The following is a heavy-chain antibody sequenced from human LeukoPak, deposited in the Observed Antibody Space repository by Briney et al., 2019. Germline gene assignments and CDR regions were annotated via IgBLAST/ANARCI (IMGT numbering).Heavy chain of an antibody. CDR3: ARVQSRVRGAFDI. D-gene: IGHD3-10*01. CDR2: INPSSGST. Sequence: EASVKVSCEVSGYTFTRYYMHWVRQAAGQGREGMGIINPSSGSTSYDQTFQGRVTISGDTSTSTVYMKLSSLRSEDTAVYYCARVQSRVRGAFDIWGQGTMVTVSS. CDR1: GYTFTRYY. V-gene: IGHV1-46*01. J-gene: IGHJ3*02.